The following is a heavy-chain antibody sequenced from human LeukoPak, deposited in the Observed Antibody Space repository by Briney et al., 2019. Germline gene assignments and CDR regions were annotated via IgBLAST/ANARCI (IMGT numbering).Heavy chain of an antibody. Sequence: SETLSLTCTVAGGSISSYYWSWIRQPAGKGLESIGRIYTSGSTNYNPSLKSRVTMSVDTSKNQFSLKLSSATAADTAVYYCARDYSYYYGSGSFDYYYYYMDVWGKGTTVTVSS. V-gene: IGHV4-4*07. J-gene: IGHJ6*03. CDR3: ARDYSYYYGSGSFDYYYYYMDV. CDR2: IYTSGST. CDR1: GGSISSYY. D-gene: IGHD3-10*01.